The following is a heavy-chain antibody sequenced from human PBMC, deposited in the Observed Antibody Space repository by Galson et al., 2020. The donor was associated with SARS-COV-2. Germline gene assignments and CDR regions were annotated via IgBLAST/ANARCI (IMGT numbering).Heavy chain of an antibody. CDR3: AKDSDYGGNDYDYYGIDV. J-gene: IGHJ6*02. CDR1: GFTFSSYG. CDR2: IWYDGSNK. D-gene: IGHD2-15*01. Sequence: GGSLRLSCAASGFTFSSYGMHWVRQAPGKGLEWVAVIWYDGSNKYYADSVKGRFTISRDNSKNTLYLQMNSLRAEDTAVYYCAKDSDYGGNDYDYYGIDVWGQGTTVTVSS. V-gene: IGHV3-33*06.